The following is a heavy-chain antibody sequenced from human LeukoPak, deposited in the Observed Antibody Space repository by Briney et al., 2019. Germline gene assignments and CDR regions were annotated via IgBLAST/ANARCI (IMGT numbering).Heavy chain of an antibody. CDR2: IYYSGST. V-gene: IGHV4-39*01. CDR3: AXHDDIVVVXAATVAFDY. CDR1: GGSISSSSYY. J-gene: IGHJ4*02. Sequence: SETLSLTCTVSGGSISSSSYYWGWIRQPPGKGLEWIGSIYYSGSTYYNPSLKRRVTISVDTSKNQFSLKLSSVTAADTAVYYXAXHDDIVVVXAATVAFDYWGQGTLVTVSS. D-gene: IGHD2-2*01.